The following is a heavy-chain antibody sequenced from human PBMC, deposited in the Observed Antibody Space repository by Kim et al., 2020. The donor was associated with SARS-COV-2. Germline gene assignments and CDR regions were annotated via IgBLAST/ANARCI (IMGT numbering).Heavy chain of an antibody. CDR1: GGSISSSSYY. CDR3: ANYYYGSGSYSDY. CDR2: IYYSGST. V-gene: IGHV4-39*01. Sequence: SETLSLTCTVSGGSISSSSYYWGWIRQPPGKGLEWIGSIYYSGSTYYNPSLKSRVTISVDTSKNQFSLKLSSVTAADTAVYYCANYYYGSGSYSDYWGQGTLVTVSS. D-gene: IGHD3-10*01. J-gene: IGHJ4*02.